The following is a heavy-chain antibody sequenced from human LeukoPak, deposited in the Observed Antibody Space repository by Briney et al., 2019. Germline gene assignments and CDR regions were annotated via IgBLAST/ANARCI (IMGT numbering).Heavy chain of an antibody. CDR3: ARDGRDSSSTSCDEEFDY. V-gene: IGHV3-33*01. Sequence: GGSLRLSCAASGFTFSSYGMRWARQAPGKGLEWVAVIWYDGSTTYYADPVRGRFTFSRDNSKNTLYLQMNSLGAEDTAVYYCARDGRDSSSTSCDEEFDYWGQGTLVTVSS. CDR2: IWYDGSTT. CDR1: GFTFSSYG. J-gene: IGHJ4*02. D-gene: IGHD2-2*01.